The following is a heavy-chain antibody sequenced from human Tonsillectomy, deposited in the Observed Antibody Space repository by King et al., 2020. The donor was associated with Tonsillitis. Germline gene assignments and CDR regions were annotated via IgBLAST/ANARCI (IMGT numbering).Heavy chain of an antibody. CDR3: ARSDYSKDAFDI. J-gene: IGHJ3*02. D-gene: IGHD4-11*01. CDR2: IISVGITT. V-gene: IGHV3-74*01. CDR1: GFTFSSYW. Sequence: VQLVESGGGLVQPGGSLRLSCAASGFTFSSYWMHWVRQAPGKGLFWFPLIISVGITTSYADSVKGRFTISRDNAKNTLYLQMNSLRAEDTAVYYCARSDYSKDAFDIWGQGTMVTVSS.